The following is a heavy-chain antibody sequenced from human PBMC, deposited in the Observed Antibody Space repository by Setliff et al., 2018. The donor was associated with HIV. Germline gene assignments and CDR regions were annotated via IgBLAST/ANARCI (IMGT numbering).Heavy chain of an antibody. CDR1: GGSISSETFS. J-gene: IGHJ6*01. D-gene: IGHD3-10*01. Sequence: PSETLSLTCTVSGGSISSETFSWNWIRQPAGKGLEWIGYIFYTGTTRYNPSLKSRVTMSIDTSKNQFSLKLSSVTAADTAVYYCARDNSYYYGSGSHYWYGMDVWGQGTTVTVSS. V-gene: IGHV4-61*10. CDR2: IFYTGTT. CDR3: ARDNSYYYGSGSHYWYGMDV.